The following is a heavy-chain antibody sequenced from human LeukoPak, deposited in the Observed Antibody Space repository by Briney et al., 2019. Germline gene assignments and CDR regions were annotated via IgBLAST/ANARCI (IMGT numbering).Heavy chain of an antibody. V-gene: IGHV3-7*01. CDR2: IKQDGSEK. J-gene: IGHJ5*02. CDR1: GFSFSDYA. D-gene: IGHD6-13*01. CDR3: ARDRWGSSSTNWFDP. Sequence: GGSLRLSCAASGFSFSDYALSWVRQAPGKGLEWVANIKQDGSEKYYVDSVKGRFTISRDNAKNSLYLQMNSLRAEDTAVYYCARDRWGSSSTNWFDPWGQGTLVTVSS.